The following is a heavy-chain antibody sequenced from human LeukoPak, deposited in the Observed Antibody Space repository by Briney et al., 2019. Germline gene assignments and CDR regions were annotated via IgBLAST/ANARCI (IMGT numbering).Heavy chain of an antibody. Sequence: SETLSLTCAVSGGSISSSNWWSWVRQSPGKGLEWIGEIYHSGSTNYNPSLKSRVTISVDKSKNQFSLKLSSVTAADTAVYYCARGRVAATSVTNFWGQGTLVTVSS. CDR1: GGSISSSNW. CDR2: IYHSGST. J-gene: IGHJ4*02. CDR3: ARGRVAATSVTNF. V-gene: IGHV4-4*02. D-gene: IGHD2-15*01.